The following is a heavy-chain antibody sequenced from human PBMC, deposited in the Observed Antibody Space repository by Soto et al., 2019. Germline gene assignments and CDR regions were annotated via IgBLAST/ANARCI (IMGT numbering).Heavy chain of an antibody. CDR3: AGVFPDGGEFHWYFDH. D-gene: IGHD2-21*01. CDR1: AGSISNYY. CDR2: MYTSGTT. Sequence: QVQLQESGPGLVKPSETLTLTCTVSAGSISNYYWKWIRQPAGKGLAWIGHMYTSGTTHYNPSLKSRITLAMGTSNNQGTLKLTSVTGADTAVDSCAGVFPDGGEFHWYFDHWGLCSLVTV. J-gene: IGHJ2*01. V-gene: IGHV4-4*07.